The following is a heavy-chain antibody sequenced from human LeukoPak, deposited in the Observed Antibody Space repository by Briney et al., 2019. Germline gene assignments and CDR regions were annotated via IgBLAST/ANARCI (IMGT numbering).Heavy chain of an antibody. J-gene: IGHJ4*02. CDR1: GFTFSSYD. CDR3: ARSHPRYSGYDYDPYYFDY. D-gene: IGHD5-12*01. V-gene: IGHV3-13*04. Sequence: GGSLRLSCAASGFTFSSYDMHWVRQATGKGPEWVSAIGTAGDTYYPGSVKGRFTISRENAKNSLYLQMNSLRAGDTAVYYCARSHPRYSGYDYDPYYFDYWGQGTLVTVSS. CDR2: IGTAGDT.